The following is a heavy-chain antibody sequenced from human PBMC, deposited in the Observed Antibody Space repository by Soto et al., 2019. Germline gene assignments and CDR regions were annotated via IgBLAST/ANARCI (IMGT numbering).Heavy chain of an antibody. CDR2: IFPSGTT. Sequence: LAVISGVSGGSLSRATYSWNWIRQPPGKGLEWIGYIFPSGTTYYNPSLKSRVTISIDVSKNQFSLSLRSLTAADTAVYYCARIREFDYWSHRTLVPV. J-gene: IGHJ5*01. CDR1: GGSLSRATYS. V-gene: IGHV4-30-2*01. CDR3: ARIREFDY.